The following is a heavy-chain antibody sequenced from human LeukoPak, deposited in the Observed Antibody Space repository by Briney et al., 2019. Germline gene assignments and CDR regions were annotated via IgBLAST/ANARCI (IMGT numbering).Heavy chain of an antibody. CDR2: IKSDGSST. CDR3: ARASDNWNDEGYFDY. CDR1: GSTFSSYW. Sequence: PGGSLRLSCAASGSTFSSYWMHWVRQAPGKGLVWVSRIKSDGSSTSYADPVKGRFTISRDNAKNSLYLQMNSLRAEDTAVYYCARASDNWNDEGYFDYWGQGTLVTVSS. V-gene: IGHV3-74*01. J-gene: IGHJ4*02. D-gene: IGHD1-1*01.